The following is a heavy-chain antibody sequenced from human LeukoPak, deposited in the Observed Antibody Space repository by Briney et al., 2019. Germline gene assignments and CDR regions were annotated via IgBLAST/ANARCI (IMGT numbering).Heavy chain of an antibody. CDR2: IIPIFGTA. D-gene: IGHD3-22*01. Sequence: ASVKVSCKASGGTFSSYAISWVRQAPGQGLEWMGGIIPIFGTANYAQKLQGRVTMTTDTSTSTVYMELRSLRSDDTALYYCARAYYDSSGYSAFDIWGQGTMVTVSS. J-gene: IGHJ3*02. CDR3: ARAYYDSSGYSAFDI. V-gene: IGHV1-69*05. CDR1: GGTFSSYA.